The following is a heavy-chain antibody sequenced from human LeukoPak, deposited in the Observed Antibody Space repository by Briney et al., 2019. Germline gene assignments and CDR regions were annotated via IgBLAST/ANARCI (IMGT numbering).Heavy chain of an antibody. J-gene: IGHJ4*02. CDR2: IYYSGST. Sequence: SETLSLTCTVSGDSISTYYWSWIRQPPGKGLEWIGYIYYSGSTNYNPSLKSRVTISIDTSKNQFSLKLSSVTAADTAVYYCARDNWNDRALDYWGQGTLVTVSS. D-gene: IGHD1-20*01. V-gene: IGHV4-59*01. CDR1: GDSISTYY. CDR3: ARDNWNDRALDY.